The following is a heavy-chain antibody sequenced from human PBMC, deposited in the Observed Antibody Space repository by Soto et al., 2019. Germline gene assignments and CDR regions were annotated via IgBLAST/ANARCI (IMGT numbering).Heavy chain of an antibody. J-gene: IGHJ4*02. Sequence: EVQLVESGGGLVQPGGSLRLSCAGSGFTFSGYWMTWVRQPPGKGLEWVANVNQDGTQKFYVDSVKGRFTISRDNAKNSLFLQMISLRAEDTAVYYCARWESSDWYLGIWGQGTLVTVSS. CDR2: VNQDGTQK. CDR1: GFTFSGYW. CDR3: ARWESSDWYLGI. D-gene: IGHD6-19*01. V-gene: IGHV3-7*03.